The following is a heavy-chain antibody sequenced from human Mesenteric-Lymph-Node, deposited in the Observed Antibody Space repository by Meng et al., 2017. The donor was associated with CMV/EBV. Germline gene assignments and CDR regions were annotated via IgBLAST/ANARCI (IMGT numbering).Heavy chain of an antibody. CDR1: GSTFSTYG. CDR2: IRYDETKK. D-gene: IGHD1-26*01. Sequence: GGSLRLSCVESGSTFSTYGMHWVRQAPGKGLEWVAYIRYDETKKYYADSVKGRFTISRDNSKNTLYLQMNSLRPEDTAIYYCAKSTPRGGSDWAEYFQYWGQGTLVTVSS. J-gene: IGHJ1*01. V-gene: IGHV3-30*02. CDR3: AKSTPRGGSDWAEYFQY.